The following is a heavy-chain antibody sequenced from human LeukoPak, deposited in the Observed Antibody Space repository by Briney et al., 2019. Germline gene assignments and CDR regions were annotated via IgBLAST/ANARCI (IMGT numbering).Heavy chain of an antibody. V-gene: IGHV4-59*08. CDR3: ARQFLPGIAAASYYYYYYGMDV. CDR1: GGSISSYY. Sequence: SETLSLTCTVSGGSISSYYWSWIRQPPGKGLEWIGYIYYSGSTNYSPSLKSRVTISVDTSKNQFSLKLSSVTAADTAVYYCARQFLPGIAAASYYYYYYGMDVWGQGTTVTVSS. J-gene: IGHJ6*02. D-gene: IGHD6-13*01. CDR2: IYYSGST.